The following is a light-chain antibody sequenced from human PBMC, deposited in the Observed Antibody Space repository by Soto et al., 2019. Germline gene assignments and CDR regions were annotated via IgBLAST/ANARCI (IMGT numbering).Light chain of an antibody. J-gene: IGLJ1*01. Sequence: QAVLTQPPSASGTPGQRVTISCSGSSSNIESNTVTWYQQLPGTAPKLVLYSNYDRPSGVPDRFSGSTSGTSASLVIRGLQSEDEADYYCAAWDDILNGYVFGGGTKLPS. CDR3: AAWDDILNGYV. CDR1: SSNIESNT. V-gene: IGLV1-44*01. CDR2: SNY.